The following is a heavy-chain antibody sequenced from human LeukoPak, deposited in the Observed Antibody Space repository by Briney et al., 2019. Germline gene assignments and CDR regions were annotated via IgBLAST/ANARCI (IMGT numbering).Heavy chain of an antibody. CDR1: GGAFSSYA. D-gene: IGHD5-12*01. V-gene: IGHV1-2*02. J-gene: IGHJ5*02. CDR2: INPNNGDR. CDR3: ARIYSAYDL. Sequence: ASVKVSCKASGGAFSSYAFSWVRQAPGQGLEWLGWINPNNGDRKYSQKFQGRVTMTRDTSINTAYLDLSSLTSDDTAVYYCARIYSAYDLWGQGTLVTVSS.